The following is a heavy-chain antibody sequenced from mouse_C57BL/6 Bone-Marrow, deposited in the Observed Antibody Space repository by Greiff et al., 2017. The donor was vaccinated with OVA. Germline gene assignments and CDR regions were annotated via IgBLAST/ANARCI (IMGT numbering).Heavy chain of an antibody. CDR2: ISTGGGST. Sequence: DVHLVESGGGLVQPGGSLKLSCAASGFTFSDYYMYWVRQTPEKRLEWVAYISTGGGSTNYPDTVKGRSTISRDNAKNTLSLQMSRLKSEDTAMYYCARPPFYGRSYYWYVDVWGTGTTVTVSS. D-gene: IGHD1-1*01. V-gene: IGHV5-12*01. CDR1: GFTFSDYY. CDR3: ARPPFYGRSYYWYVDV. J-gene: IGHJ1*03.